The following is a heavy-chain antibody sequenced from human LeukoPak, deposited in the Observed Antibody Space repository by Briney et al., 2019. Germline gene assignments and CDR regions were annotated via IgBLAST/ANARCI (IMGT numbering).Heavy chain of an antibody. Sequence: GGSLRLSCAASGFTFSNAWMSWVRQAPGKGLEWVGRIKSKTDGGTTDYAAPVKGRFYISRDDSKNTLYLQMNSLKPEYTAVYYCTKYCSSTSCYPDYWGQGTLVTVSS. J-gene: IGHJ4*02. CDR2: IKSKTDGGTT. CDR1: GFTFSNAW. CDR3: TKYCSSTSCYPDY. V-gene: IGHV3-15*01. D-gene: IGHD2-2*01.